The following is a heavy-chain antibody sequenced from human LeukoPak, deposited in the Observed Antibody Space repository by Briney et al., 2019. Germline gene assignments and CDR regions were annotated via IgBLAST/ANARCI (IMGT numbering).Heavy chain of an antibody. CDR3: VTLPNWRYYFDN. CDR2: IHPGDSET. J-gene: IGHJ4*02. Sequence: GESLKISCQGFGYNFNSFRIGWVRQMPGKGLEWVGFIHPGDSETRYNPSRQGQVTLSVDKSTNTAYLQWTSLKASDAGIYYCVTLPNWRYYFDNWGQGTRVTVSS. CDR1: GYNFNSFR. V-gene: IGHV5-51*01. D-gene: IGHD7-27*01.